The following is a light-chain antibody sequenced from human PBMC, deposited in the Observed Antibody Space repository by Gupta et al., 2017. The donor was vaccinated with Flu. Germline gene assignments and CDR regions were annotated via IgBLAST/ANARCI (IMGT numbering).Light chain of an antibody. J-gene: IGLJ1*01. V-gene: IGLV7-46*01. Sequence: GTVTLTCGSSTGTVTSAHYPYWFQQKPGQAPRAHIYDADNKHSWTPARFSGSLLGGKAALTLSGAQPEDEAVYYCFLSYNGARVFGPGTKLTVL. CDR1: TGTVTSAHY. CDR2: DAD. CDR3: FLSYNGARV.